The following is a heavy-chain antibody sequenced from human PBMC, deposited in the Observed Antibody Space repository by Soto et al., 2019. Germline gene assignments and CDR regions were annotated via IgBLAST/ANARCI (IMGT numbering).Heavy chain of an antibody. J-gene: IGHJ4*02. D-gene: IGHD5-18*01. CDR2: IYYSGST. Sequence: SETLSLTWAVSGGSISSSNWLGWIRQPPGKGLEWIGYIYYSGSTNYNPSLKSRVTISVDTSKNQFSLKLSSVTAADTAVYYCARREDTAMVKWGQGTLVTSPQ. CDR3: ARREDTAMVK. CDR1: GGSISSSNW. V-gene: IGHV4-61*05.